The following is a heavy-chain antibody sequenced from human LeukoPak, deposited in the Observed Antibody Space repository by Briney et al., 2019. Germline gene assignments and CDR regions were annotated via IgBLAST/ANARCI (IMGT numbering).Heavy chain of an antibody. V-gene: IGHV1-46*01. J-gene: IGHJ5*02. CDR3: ARSYSSGWLPACWFDP. D-gene: IGHD6-19*01. CDR1: GYTFTSYG. CDR2: INPSGGST. Sequence: ASVKVSCKASGYTFTSYGISWVRQAPGQGLEWMGIINPSGGSTSYAQKFQGRVTMTRDRSTSTVYMELSSLRSEDTAVYYCARSYSSGWLPACWFDPWGQGTLVTVSS.